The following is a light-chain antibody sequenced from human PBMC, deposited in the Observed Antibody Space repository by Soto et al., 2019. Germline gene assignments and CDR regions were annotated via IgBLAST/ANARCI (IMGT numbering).Light chain of an antibody. CDR1: QSVYTY. Sequence: EIVMTQSPATLSVSPGERATLSCRASQSVYTYLAWYQQKPGQAPRLLIYGASTRATGIPVRFSGSGSGTEFTLSISSLQSEDFAVYYCQQYHNWVTVGGGTKVDIK. CDR3: QQYHNWVT. V-gene: IGKV3D-15*01. CDR2: GAS. J-gene: IGKJ4*01.